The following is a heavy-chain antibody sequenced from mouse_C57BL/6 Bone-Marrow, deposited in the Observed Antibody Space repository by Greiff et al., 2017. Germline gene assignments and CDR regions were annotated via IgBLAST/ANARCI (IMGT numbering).Heavy chain of an antibody. Sequence: QVQLKQSGAELVMPGASVKLSCKASGYTFTSYWMHWVKQRPGQGLEWIGEIDPSDSYTNYNQKFKGKSTLTVDKSSSTAYMQLSSLTSEDSAVYYCARRYRRYFDVWGTGTTVTVSS. CDR3: ARRYRRYFDV. J-gene: IGHJ1*03. CDR2: IDPSDSYT. CDR1: GYTFTSYW. V-gene: IGHV1-69*01. D-gene: IGHD2-12*01.